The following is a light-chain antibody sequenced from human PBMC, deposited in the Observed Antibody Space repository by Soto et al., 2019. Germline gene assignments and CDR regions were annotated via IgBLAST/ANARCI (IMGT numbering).Light chain of an antibody. CDR1: QTISSW. Sequence: DIQMTQSPSTLSGSVGDRVTITCRASQTISSWLAWYQQKPGKAPKLLIYKASTLKSGVPSRFSDSGSGTEFTLPISSLQPDDFATYYCQHYNSYSEAFGQGTKVELK. V-gene: IGKV1-5*03. CDR2: KAS. CDR3: QHYNSYSEA. J-gene: IGKJ1*01.